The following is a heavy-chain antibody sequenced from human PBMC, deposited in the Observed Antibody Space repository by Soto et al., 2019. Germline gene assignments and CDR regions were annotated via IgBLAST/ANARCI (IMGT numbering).Heavy chain of an antibody. D-gene: IGHD4-17*01. CDR2: INAGNGNT. CDR3: ARSTVTPGAWFDP. CDR1: GYTFTSYA. J-gene: IGHJ5*02. V-gene: IGHV1-3*01. Sequence: QVQLVQSGAEVKKPGASVKVSCKASGYTFTSYAMHWVRHAPGQRLEWMGWINAGNGNTKYSQKFQGRVTITRDTSASTAYMELSSLRSEDTAVYYCARSTVTPGAWFDPWGQGTLVTVSS.